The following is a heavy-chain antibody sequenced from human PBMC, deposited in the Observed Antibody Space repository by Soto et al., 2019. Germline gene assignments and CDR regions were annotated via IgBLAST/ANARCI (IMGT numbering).Heavy chain of an antibody. D-gene: IGHD5-18*01. J-gene: IGHJ4*02. CDR1: GYTFTSYA. Sequence: ASVKVSCKASGYTFTSYAMHWVRQAPGQGLEWMGWINAGNGNTKYSQKFQGRVTITRDTSASTAYMELSSLRSEDTAVYYCAREAGYTYGYVFDYWGQGTLVTVSS. CDR2: INAGNGNT. CDR3: AREAGYTYGYVFDY. V-gene: IGHV1-3*01.